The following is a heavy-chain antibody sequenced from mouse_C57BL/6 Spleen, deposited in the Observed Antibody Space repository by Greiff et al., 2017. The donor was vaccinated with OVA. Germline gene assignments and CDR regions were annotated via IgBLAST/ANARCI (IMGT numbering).Heavy chain of an antibody. Sequence: EVQLVESGPELVKPGASVKMSCKASGYTFTDYNMHWVKQSHGKSLEWIGYINPNNGGTSYNQKFKGKATLTVNKSSSTAYMELRSLTSEDSAVYYCARPRQLRLWFAYWGQGTLVTVSA. CDR2: INPNNGGT. J-gene: IGHJ3*01. D-gene: IGHD3-2*02. CDR3: ARPRQLRLWFAY. CDR1: GYTFTDYN. V-gene: IGHV1-22*01.